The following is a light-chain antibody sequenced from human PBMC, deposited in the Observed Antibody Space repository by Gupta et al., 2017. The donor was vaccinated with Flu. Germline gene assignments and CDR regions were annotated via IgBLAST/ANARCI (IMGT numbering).Light chain of an antibody. CDR2: YAS. CDR3: QQSSSLPPT. J-gene: IGKJ1*01. V-gene: IGKV6-21*01. Sequence: ELVLTQSPDFHSVTPKEKVTITCRASRSIGSSLHWYQQKPEQSPKLLIKYASQHGSGVPSRFSGSGSGTDFTLTINSLEAEDAATYYCQQSSSLPPTFGQGTKVEIK. CDR1: RSIGSS.